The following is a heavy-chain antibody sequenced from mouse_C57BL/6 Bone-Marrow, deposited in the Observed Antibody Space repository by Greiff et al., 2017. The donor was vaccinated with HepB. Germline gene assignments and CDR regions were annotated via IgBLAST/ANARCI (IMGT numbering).Heavy chain of an antibody. D-gene: IGHD2-4*01. CDR1: GFNIKDDY. Sequence: VQLQQSGAELVRPGASVKLSCTASGFNIKDDYMHWVKQRPEQGLEWIGWIDPENGDTEYASKFQGKATITADTSSNTAYLQLSSLTSEDTAVYYCTTPYDYDGDWFAYWGQGPLVTVSA. CDR2: IDPENGDT. V-gene: IGHV14-4*01. CDR3: TTPYDYDGDWFAY. J-gene: IGHJ3*01.